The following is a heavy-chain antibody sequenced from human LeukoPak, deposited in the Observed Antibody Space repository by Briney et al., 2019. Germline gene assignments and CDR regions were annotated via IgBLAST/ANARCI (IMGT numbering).Heavy chain of an antibody. CDR1: GFTFSDYD. CDR2: IWYDGSNK. V-gene: IGHV3-33*01. CDR3: AREYNRGFDY. Sequence: GGSLRLSCAASGFTFSDYDIHWVRQVPGKGLEWVAVIWYDGSNKYYADSVKGRFTISRDNSKNTLYLQMNSLRAEDTALYYCAREYNRGFDYWGQGTLVTVS. J-gene: IGHJ4*02. D-gene: IGHD1-14*01.